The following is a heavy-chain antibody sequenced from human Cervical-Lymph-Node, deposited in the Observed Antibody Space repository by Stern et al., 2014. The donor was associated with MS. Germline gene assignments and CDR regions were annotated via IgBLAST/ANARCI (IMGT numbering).Heavy chain of an antibody. CDR1: GFTFSSYS. CDR2: ISSSSSSI. D-gene: IGHD3-16*01. CDR3: AREGRYYDYVWGSPSRGYYYYYGMDV. Sequence: EMQLVESGGGLVKPGGSLRLSCAASGFTFSSYSMNWVRQAPGKGLEWVSSISSSSSSIYYADSVKGRFTISRDNAKNSLYLQMNSLRAEDTAVYYCAREGRYYDYVWGSPSRGYYYYYGMDVWGQGTTVTVSS. J-gene: IGHJ6*02. V-gene: IGHV3-21*01.